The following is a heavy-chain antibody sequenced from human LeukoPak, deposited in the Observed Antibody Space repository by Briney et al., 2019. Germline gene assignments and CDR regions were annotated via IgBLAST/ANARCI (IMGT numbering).Heavy chain of an antibody. CDR1: GFTVSSNY. Sequence: GSLRLSCAASGFTVSSNYMSWVRQAPGKGLEWVSVIYSGGSTYYADSVKGRFTISRDNSKNTLYLQMNSLRAEDTAVYYCARALYGDYAEYFQHWGQGTLVTVSS. CDR2: IYSGGST. J-gene: IGHJ1*01. CDR3: ARALYGDYAEYFQH. V-gene: IGHV3-53*01. D-gene: IGHD4-17*01.